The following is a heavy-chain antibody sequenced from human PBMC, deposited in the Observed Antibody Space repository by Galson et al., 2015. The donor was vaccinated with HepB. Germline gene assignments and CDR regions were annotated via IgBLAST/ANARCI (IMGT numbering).Heavy chain of an antibody. Sequence: SLRLSCAASGFTFSSYSMNWVRQAPGKGLEWVSYISSSSSTIYYADSVKGRFTISRDNAKNSLYLQMNSLRAEDTAVYYCARQEYYDFWSGYYNYYYYYMDVWGKGTTVTVSS. D-gene: IGHD3-3*01. V-gene: IGHV3-48*01. J-gene: IGHJ6*03. CDR3: ARQEYYDFWSGYYNYYYYYMDV. CDR2: ISSSSSTI. CDR1: GFTFSSYS.